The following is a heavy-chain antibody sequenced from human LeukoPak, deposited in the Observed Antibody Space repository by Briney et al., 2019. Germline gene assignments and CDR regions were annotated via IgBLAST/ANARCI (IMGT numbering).Heavy chain of an antibody. CDR3: ARWPLGGDYIRAFDI. J-gene: IGHJ3*02. D-gene: IGHD4-17*01. CDR2: IYYSGST. V-gene: IGHV4-30-4*01. Sequence: SQTLSLTCTVSGGSISSGDYYWSWIRQPPGKGLEWIGYIYYSGSTYYNPSLKSRVTISVDTSKNQFSLKLSSVTAADTAVYYCARWPLGGDYIRAFDIWGQGTMVTVSS. CDR1: GGSISSGDYY.